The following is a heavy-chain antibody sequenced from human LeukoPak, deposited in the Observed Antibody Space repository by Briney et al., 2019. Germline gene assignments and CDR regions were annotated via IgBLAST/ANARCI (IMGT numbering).Heavy chain of an antibody. CDR3: ARGDSSGWGLDY. CDR2: IFHSGNT. D-gene: IGHD6-19*01. J-gene: IGHJ4*02. Sequence: SETLSLTCTVSGGSINSSTYFWAWIRQPPGKGLEWIGSIFHSGNTYYNPSLKSRVTISVDTSKNHFSLRLSSVTAADTAVYYCARGDSSGWGLDYWGLGTLVTVSS. V-gene: IGHV4-39*07. CDR1: GGSINSSTYF.